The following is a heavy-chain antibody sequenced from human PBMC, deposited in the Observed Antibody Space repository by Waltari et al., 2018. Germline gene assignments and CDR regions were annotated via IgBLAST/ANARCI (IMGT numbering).Heavy chain of an antibody. CDR1: GFTFSSYG. V-gene: IGHV3-33*01. J-gene: IGHJ6*02. CDR2: IGYDGSKK. Sequence: QVQLVESGGGVVQPGRSLRLSCAASGFTFSSYGMHWVRQAPGKGLGWVAVIGYDGSKKHYADAVKGRFTISRDKSKNTLYLQMNSLRAKDTAVYYCASSYGSGRRWDGMDVWGQGTTVTVSS. CDR3: ASSYGSGRRWDGMDV. D-gene: IGHD3-10*01.